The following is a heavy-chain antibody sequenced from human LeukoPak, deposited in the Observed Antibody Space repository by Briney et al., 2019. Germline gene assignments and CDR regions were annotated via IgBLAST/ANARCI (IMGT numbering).Heavy chain of an antibody. J-gene: IGHJ4*02. CDR1: GYTFTGYY. Sequence: GASVKVSCKASGYTFTGYYMDWVRQAPGQGLEWMGWINPNSGGTNYAQKFQGRVTMTRDTSISTAYMELSRLRSDDTAVYYCARNQYCSSTSCHKGDMAPDYWGQGTLVTVSS. CDR3: ARNQYCSSTSCHKGDMAPDY. V-gene: IGHV1-2*02. CDR2: INPNSGGT. D-gene: IGHD2-2*01.